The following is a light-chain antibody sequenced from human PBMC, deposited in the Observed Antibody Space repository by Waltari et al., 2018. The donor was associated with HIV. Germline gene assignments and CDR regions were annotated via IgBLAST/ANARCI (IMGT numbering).Light chain of an antibody. V-gene: IGLV1-47*01. Sequence: QSVLTQPPSASVPPGQSVTISCSGSSPNIGSNYVHWDQQLPGTTPQLLIYRNNQPASGVADRFSGSKSETSASLAISGRRSEHEADYYCAAWDDSLRGVVFGGGTKLTVL. CDR3: AAWDDSLRGVV. CDR1: SPNIGSNY. CDR2: RNN. J-gene: IGLJ2*01.